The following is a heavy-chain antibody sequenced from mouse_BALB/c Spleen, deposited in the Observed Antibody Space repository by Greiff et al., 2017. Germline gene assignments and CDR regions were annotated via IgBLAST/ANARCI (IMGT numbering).Heavy chain of an antibody. Sequence: EVKLMESGGDLVKPGGSLKLSCAASGFTFSSYGMSWVRQTPDKRLEWVATISSGGSYTYYPDSVKGRFTISRDNAKNTLYLQMSSLKYEDTAMYYCARRGGNTVYYFDYWGQGTTLTVSS. V-gene: IGHV5-6*02. CDR3: ARRGGNTVYYFDY. D-gene: IGHD2-1*01. CDR2: ISSGGSYT. CDR1: GFTFSSYG. J-gene: IGHJ2*01.